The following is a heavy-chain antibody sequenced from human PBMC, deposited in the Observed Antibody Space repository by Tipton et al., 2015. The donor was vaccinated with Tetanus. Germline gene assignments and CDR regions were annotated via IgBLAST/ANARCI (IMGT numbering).Heavy chain of an antibody. V-gene: IGHV1-69*06. CDR2: IIPVFATI. CDR3: ARTRGGTRLYYAIGF. J-gene: IGHJ4*02. Sequence: QLVQSGAEVKKPGSSVKVSCKGSGGTFNNFPISWVRQAPGQGLEWMGGIIPVFATITYARKFQGRLKITADRSTSTAYMELTSLSSEDTAIYYCARTRGGTRLYYAIGFWGQGTLVTVSS. D-gene: IGHD3-22*01. CDR1: GGTFNNFP.